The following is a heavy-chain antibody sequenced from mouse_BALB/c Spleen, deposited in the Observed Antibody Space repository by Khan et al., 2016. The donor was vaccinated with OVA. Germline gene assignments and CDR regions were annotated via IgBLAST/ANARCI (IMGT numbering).Heavy chain of an antibody. D-gene: IGHD2-14*01. CDR1: GYTFTSYT. Sequence: QVQLKQSGAELARPGTSMKMSCKASGYTFTSYTIHWIKQRPGQGLEWIGYINPSNGYTNYNQKFKDKATLTADKSSTTAYMQLSSLTSDDSAVYNCVIDGAYYRNDGWFAYWGQGTLVTVSA. CDR2: INPSNGYT. J-gene: IGHJ3*01. V-gene: IGHV1-4*01. CDR3: VIDGAYYRNDGWFAY.